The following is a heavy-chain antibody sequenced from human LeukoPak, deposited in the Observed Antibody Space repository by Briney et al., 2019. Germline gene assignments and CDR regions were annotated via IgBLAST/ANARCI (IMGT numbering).Heavy chain of an antibody. CDR1: GYTLTELS. V-gene: IGHV1-69*13. J-gene: IGHJ4*02. D-gene: IGHD3-22*01. CDR3: ARGNYYDSSGYQFDY. Sequence: ASVKVSCKVSGYTLTELSMHWVRQAPGQGLEWMGGIIPIFGTANYAQKFQGRVTITADESTSTAYMELSSLRSEDTAVYYCARGNYYDSSGYQFDYWGQGTLVTVSS. CDR2: IIPIFGTA.